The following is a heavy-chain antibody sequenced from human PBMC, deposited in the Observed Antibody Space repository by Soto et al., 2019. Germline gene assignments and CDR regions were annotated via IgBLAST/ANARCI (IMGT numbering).Heavy chain of an antibody. V-gene: IGHV4-34*01. J-gene: IGHJ3*02. CDR2: INHSGST. D-gene: IGHD3-10*01. CDR1: GGSFSDKH. Sequence: SETLSLTCAVRGGSFSDKHWTWVRQAPGKGLEWIGEINHSGSTNYNPSLKSRVTISVDTSKNQFSLKLSSVTAADTAVYYCARAFFGAFDIWGQGTMVTVSS. CDR3: ARAFFGAFDI.